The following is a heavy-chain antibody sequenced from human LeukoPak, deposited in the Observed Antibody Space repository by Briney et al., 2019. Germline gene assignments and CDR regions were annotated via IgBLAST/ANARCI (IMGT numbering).Heavy chain of an antibody. CDR1: GFTFSSYA. D-gene: IGHD6-19*01. V-gene: IGHV3-23*01. CDR3: AKPDLGGWSYFDC. J-gene: IGHJ4*02. Sequence: GGSLRLSCAASGFTFSSYAMTWVRQAPGKGLEWVSVISGSGGSTYYADSAKGRFTISRDNSKNMLYLQMNSLRAEDTAVYYCAKPDLGGWSYFDCWGQGTLVTVSS. CDR2: ISGSGGST.